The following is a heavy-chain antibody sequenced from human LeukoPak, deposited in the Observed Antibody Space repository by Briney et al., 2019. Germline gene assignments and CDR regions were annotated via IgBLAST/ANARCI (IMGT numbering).Heavy chain of an antibody. CDR3: AREYGGFDY. CDR2: ISTSSSYI. CDR1: GFIFSSYS. V-gene: IGHV3-21*01. D-gene: IGHD4-23*01. Sequence: GGSLRLSCAAPGFIFSSYSMNWVRQAPGKGLEWVSSISTSSSYIDYADSVKSRFTISRDNAKNSLYLQMNSLRAEDTAVYYCAREYGGFDYWGQGTLVTVSS. J-gene: IGHJ4*02.